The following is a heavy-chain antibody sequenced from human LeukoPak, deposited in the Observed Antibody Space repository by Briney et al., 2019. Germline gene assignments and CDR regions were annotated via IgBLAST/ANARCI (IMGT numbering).Heavy chain of an antibody. Sequence: PGGSLRLSCAASGFTFSSYAMHWVRQAPRKGLEYVSAISSNGGSTYYANSVKGRFTISRDNSKNTLYLQMGSLRAEDMAVYYCARAKTAASNLNWFDPWGQGTLVTVSS. V-gene: IGHV3-64*01. D-gene: IGHD6-13*01. CDR1: GFTFSSYA. CDR3: ARAKTAASNLNWFDP. CDR2: ISSNGGST. J-gene: IGHJ5*02.